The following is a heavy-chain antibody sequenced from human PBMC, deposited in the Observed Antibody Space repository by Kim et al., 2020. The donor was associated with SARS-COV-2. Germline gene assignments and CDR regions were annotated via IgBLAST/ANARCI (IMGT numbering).Heavy chain of an antibody. CDR2: ISSSSSTI. Sequence: GGSLRLSCAASGFTFSSYSMNWVRQAPGKGLEWVSYISSSSSTIYYADSVKGRFTISRDNAKNSLYLQMNSLRDEDTAVYYCARVGSGRGGGYSYGYLDYWGQGTLVTVSS. CDR1: GFTFSSYS. CDR3: ARVGSGRGGGYSYGYLDY. D-gene: IGHD5-18*01. V-gene: IGHV3-48*02. J-gene: IGHJ4*02.